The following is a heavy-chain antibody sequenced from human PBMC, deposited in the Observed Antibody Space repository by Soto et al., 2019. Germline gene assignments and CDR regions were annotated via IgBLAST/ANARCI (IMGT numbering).Heavy chain of an antibody. V-gene: IGHV3-11*04. J-gene: IGHJ4*02. Sequence: LSLTCTVSGGSISSGGYYWSWIRQHPGKGREWVAYIRSSSGSIFYADSVRGRFTISRDNAKNSVFLHLNSLRAEDTAVYYCARDHDGAQFASSYNDLWGQGTLVTVS. CDR2: IRSSSGSI. CDR1: GGSISSGGYY. D-gene: IGHD6-6*01. CDR3: ARDHDGAQFASSYNDL.